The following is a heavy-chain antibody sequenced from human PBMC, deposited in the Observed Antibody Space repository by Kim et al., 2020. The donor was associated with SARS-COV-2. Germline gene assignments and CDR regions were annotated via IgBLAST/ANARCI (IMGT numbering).Heavy chain of an antibody. D-gene: IGHD6-19*01. J-gene: IGHJ4*02. V-gene: IGHV3-30*02. Sequence: YDADSVKGRFTISRDNSKNTLYLQMNSVRAEDTAVYYCAKTGGQWLATDYWGQGTLVTVSS. CDR3: AKTGGQWLATDY.